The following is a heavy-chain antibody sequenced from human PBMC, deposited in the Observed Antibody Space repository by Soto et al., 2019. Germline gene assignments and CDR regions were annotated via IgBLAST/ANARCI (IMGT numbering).Heavy chain of an antibody. CDR2: IRNKANSYTT. CDR3: ARDSGKGAYFDY. CDR1: GFTFSDHY. Sequence: PGGSQRLSCAASGFTFSDHYMDWVRQAPGKGLEWVGRIRNKANSYTTDYAASVKGRFTISRDDSKDSLYPQMNSLKTEDTAIYYCARDSGKGAYFDYWGHGTLATVSS. V-gene: IGHV3-72*01. J-gene: IGHJ4*01. D-gene: IGHD1-26*01.